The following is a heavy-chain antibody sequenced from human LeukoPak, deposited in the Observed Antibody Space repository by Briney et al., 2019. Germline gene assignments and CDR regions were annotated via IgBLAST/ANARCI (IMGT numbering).Heavy chain of an antibody. CDR2: IIPIFGTA. J-gene: IGHJ5*02. CDR1: GGTFSSYA. V-gene: IGHV1-69*01. CDR3: ARVGTGYSYGLLDWFDP. D-gene: IGHD5-18*01. Sequence: GASVKVSCKASGGTFSSYAISWVRQAPGQGLEWMGGIIPIFGTANYAQKFQGRVTITADESTSTAYMELSSLRSEDTAVYYCARVGTGYSYGLLDWFDPWGQGTLVTVSS.